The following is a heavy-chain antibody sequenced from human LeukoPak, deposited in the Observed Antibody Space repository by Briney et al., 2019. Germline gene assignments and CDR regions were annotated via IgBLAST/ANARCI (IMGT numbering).Heavy chain of an antibody. J-gene: IGHJ4*02. CDR2: IYRGGDT. CDR3: ARTSYGSGNYFDS. Sequence: GGSLRLSCVASGFTVSEKYMSWVRQAPGKGLEWVSIIYRGGDTYYADSVRGRFAISRDNSKNTLYLQMNSLRAEDTALYYCARTSYGSGNYFDSWGQGTLVAVSS. D-gene: IGHD3-10*01. CDR1: GFTVSEKY. V-gene: IGHV3-53*01.